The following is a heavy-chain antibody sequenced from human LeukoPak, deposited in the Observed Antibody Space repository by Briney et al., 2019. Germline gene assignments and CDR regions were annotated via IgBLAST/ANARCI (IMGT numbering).Heavy chain of an antibody. CDR3: AKERDDLWSGYYPNPVFDY. J-gene: IGHJ4*02. CDR2: ISYDGSNK. D-gene: IGHD3-3*01. CDR1: GFTFSSYG. Sequence: GGSLRLSCAASGFTFSSYGMHWVRQAPGKGLEWVAVISYDGSNKYYADSVKGRFTISRDNSKNTLYLQMNSLRAEDTAVYYCAKERDDLWSGYYPNPVFDYWGQGTLVTVSS. V-gene: IGHV3-30*18.